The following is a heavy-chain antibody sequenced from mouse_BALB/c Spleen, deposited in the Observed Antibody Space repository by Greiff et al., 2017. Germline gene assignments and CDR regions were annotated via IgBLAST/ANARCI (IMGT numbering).Heavy chain of an antibody. Sequence: VQLQQSGPELVRPGVSVKISCKGSSYTFTDYAMHWVKQSHAKSLEWIGVISTYYGNTNYNQKFKGKATMTVDKSSSTAYMELARLTSEDSAVYYCARRGDYDYFDYWGQGTTLTVSS. CDR3: ARRGDYDYFDY. D-gene: IGHD2-4*01. V-gene: IGHV1-67*01. J-gene: IGHJ2*01. CDR1: SYTFTDYA. CDR2: ISTYYGNT.